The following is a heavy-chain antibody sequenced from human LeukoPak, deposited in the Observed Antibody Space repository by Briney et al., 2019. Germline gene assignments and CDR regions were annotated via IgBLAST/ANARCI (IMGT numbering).Heavy chain of an antibody. Sequence: GASVKVSCKASGYTFTSSYMHWVRQAPGQGLEWMGIINPSGGSTSYAQKFQGRVTMTRDTSTSTVYMELSSLRSEDTAVYYCARAARIIQYSNLNFDYWGQGTLVTVSS. D-gene: IGHD4-11*01. CDR1: GYTFTSSY. J-gene: IGHJ4*02. CDR2: INPSGGST. CDR3: ARAARIIQYSNLNFDY. V-gene: IGHV1-46*01.